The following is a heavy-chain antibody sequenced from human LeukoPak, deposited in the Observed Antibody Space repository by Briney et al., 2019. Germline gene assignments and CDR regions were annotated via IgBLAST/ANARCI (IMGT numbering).Heavy chain of an antibody. CDR2: MNPNSGNT. CDR3: ASVYGSGSPSDY. D-gene: IGHD3-10*01. CDR1: GYTFTSYD. Sequence: ASVKVSCNASGYTFTSYDINWVRQATGQGLEWMGWMNPNSGNTGYAQKFQGRVTMTRNTSISTAYMELSSLRSEDTAVYYCASVYGSGSPSDYWGQGTLVTVSS. J-gene: IGHJ4*02. V-gene: IGHV1-8*01.